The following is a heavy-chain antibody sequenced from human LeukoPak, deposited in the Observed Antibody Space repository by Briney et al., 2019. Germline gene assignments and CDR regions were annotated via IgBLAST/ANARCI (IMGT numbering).Heavy chain of an antibody. CDR3: AKQDDYGGISY. J-gene: IGHJ4*02. D-gene: IGHD4-23*01. CDR1: GFTVSSNY. V-gene: IGHV3-66*04. CDR2: IYSGGST. Sequence: GGSLRLSCAASGFTVSSNYMSWVRQAPGKGLEWVSVIYSGGSTYYADSVEGRFTISRDNSKNTLYLQMNSLRAEDTAVYYCAKQDDYGGISYWGQGTLVTVSS.